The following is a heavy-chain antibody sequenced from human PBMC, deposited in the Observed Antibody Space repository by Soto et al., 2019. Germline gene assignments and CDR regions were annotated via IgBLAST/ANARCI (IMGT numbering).Heavy chain of an antibody. J-gene: IGHJ4*02. CDR3: TRSAVSPNGGLLGRAGY. V-gene: IGHV1-3*05. CDR1: GYTFTAYA. Sequence: QVQLAQSGAEERKPGASVKVSCEATGYTFTAYAMHWVRQAPGQRLEWMGWINPANGNTKYSQKFQGRLTITSDTSENTLERQMHTLRSKHTAMHYCTRSAVSPNGGLLGRAGYWGQGTQVSVSS. D-gene: IGHD3-16*02. CDR2: INPANGNT.